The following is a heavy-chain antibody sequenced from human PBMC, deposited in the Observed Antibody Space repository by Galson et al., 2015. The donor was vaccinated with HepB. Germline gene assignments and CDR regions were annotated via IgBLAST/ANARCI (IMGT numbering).Heavy chain of an antibody. Sequence: SCKASKYTFSDYYIHWVRQAPGQGLEWMGWIFPNSGGTTYAQVFQGRVTLTSGTSINTAYMYLSSLTSDDTAVYYCARGRSKWELLRDYFDYWGQGALVTVSS. D-gene: IGHD1-26*01. J-gene: IGHJ4*02. V-gene: IGHV1-2*02. CDR1: KYTFSDYY. CDR3: ARGRSKWELLRDYFDY. CDR2: IFPNSGGT.